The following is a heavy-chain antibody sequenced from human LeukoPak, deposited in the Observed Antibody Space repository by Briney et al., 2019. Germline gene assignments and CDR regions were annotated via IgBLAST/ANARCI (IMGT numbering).Heavy chain of an antibody. Sequence: GGSLRLSCAASGFTFSSYGMHLVRQAPGKGLQWVAFVRYDGSNKYYADSLKGRFTISRDNSKNTLYLQMNSLGTEDTAVYYCAKDWGGSFYLFDYWGQGTLVTVSS. D-gene: IGHD1-26*01. J-gene: IGHJ4*02. V-gene: IGHV3-30*02. CDR2: VRYDGSNK. CDR3: AKDWGGSFYLFDY. CDR1: GFTFSSYG.